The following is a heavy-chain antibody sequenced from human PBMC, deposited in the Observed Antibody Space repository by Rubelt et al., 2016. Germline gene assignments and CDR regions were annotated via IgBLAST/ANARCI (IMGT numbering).Heavy chain of an antibody. CDR3: AKGEVYGGYSDYFDY. CDR2: ISATGGDT. CDR1: GFTFSSYA. V-gene: IGHV3-23*01. J-gene: IGHJ4*02. D-gene: IGHD4-23*01. Sequence: EVQLLESGGGLVQPGGSLRLSCSASGFTFSSYAMSWVRQAPGKGLEWVSAISATGGDTYYADPVKGRFTFSRDNSKNTLYLQMNSLRAGETAVYYCAKGEVYGGYSDYFDYWGQGTLVTVSS.